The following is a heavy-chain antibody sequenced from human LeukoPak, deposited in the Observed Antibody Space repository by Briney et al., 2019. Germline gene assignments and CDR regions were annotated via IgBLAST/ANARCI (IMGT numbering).Heavy chain of an antibody. V-gene: IGHV3-64D*06. D-gene: IGHD2-15*01. CDR1: GFTFSSYA. Sequence: PGGSLRLPCSASGFTFSSYAMHWVRQAPGKGLEYVSAISSNGGSTYYADSVKGRFTISRDNSKNTLYLQMSSLRAEDTAVYYCVKDRAGYCSGGSCQDLDYWGQGTLVTVSS. CDR2: ISSNGGST. CDR3: VKDRAGYCSGGSCQDLDY. J-gene: IGHJ4*02.